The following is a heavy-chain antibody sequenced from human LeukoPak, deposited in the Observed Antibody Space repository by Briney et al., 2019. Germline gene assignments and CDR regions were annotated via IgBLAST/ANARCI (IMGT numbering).Heavy chain of an antibody. CDR3: ASPSGYGMDV. CDR2: INHSGST. J-gene: IGHJ6*02. Sequence: SETLSLTCAVYGGSFSGYYWSWIRQPPGKGLEWIGEINHSGSTNYNPSLKSRVTISVDTSKNQFSLKLSSVTAADTAVYYCASPSGYGMDVWGQGTTVTVSS. V-gene: IGHV4-34*01. CDR1: GGSFSGYY. D-gene: IGHD6-6*01.